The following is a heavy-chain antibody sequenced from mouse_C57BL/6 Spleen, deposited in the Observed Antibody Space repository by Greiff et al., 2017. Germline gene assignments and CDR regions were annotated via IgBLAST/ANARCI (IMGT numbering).Heavy chain of an antibody. V-gene: IGHV1-52*01. CDR2: IDPSDSET. J-gene: IGHJ2*01. CDR1: GYTFTSYW. Sequence: QVQLQQSGAELVRPGSSVKLSCKASGYTFTSYWMHWVKQRPIQGLEWIGNIDPSDSETHYNQKFKDKATLTVDKSSSTAYMQLSSLTSEDSAVYYCARRYYGSYYFDYWGQGTTLTVSS. D-gene: IGHD1-1*01. CDR3: ARRYYGSYYFDY.